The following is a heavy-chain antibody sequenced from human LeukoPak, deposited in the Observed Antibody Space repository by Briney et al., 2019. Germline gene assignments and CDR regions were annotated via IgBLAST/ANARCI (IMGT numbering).Heavy chain of an antibody. CDR2: ISWNGGSK. J-gene: IGHJ4*02. V-gene: IGHV3-9*01. D-gene: IGHD1-26*01. CDR3: AKACGSYYSQGADY. Sequence: GGSLRLSCAASGFTFNDYAMHWVRQAPGKGLEWVSGISWNGGSKGYADSVKGRFTISRDNAKNSLYLQMNSLRAEDTDLYYCAKACGSYYSQGADYWGQGTLVTVSS. CDR1: GFTFNDYA.